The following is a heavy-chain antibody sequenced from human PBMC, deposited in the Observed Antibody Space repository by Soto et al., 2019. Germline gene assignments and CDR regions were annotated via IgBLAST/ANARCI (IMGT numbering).Heavy chain of an antibody. CDR1: GDTFSSYT. V-gene: IGHV1-69*08. J-gene: IGHJ4*02. CDR3: ATELVEGDCYGSGNGFDY. D-gene: IGHD3-10*01. CDR2: IIPILGIA. Sequence: QVQLVQSGAEVKKPGSSVKVSCKASGDTFSSYTISWVRQAPGQGLEWMGRIIPILGIANYAQKFQGRVTITADKSTSTTHMELRSLRSEDTAVYYCATELVEGDCYGSGNGFDYWGQGTLVTVSS.